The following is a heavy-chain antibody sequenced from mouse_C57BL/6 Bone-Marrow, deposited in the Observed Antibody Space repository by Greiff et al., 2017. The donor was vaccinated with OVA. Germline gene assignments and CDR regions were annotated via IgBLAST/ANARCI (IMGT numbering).Heavy chain of an antibody. CDR2: INPNYGTT. D-gene: IGHD1-1*01. CDR3: AIFPLFYWDYAMDY. CDR1: GYSFTDYN. V-gene: IGHV1-39*01. J-gene: IGHJ4*01. Sequence: EVKLQESGPELVKPGASVKISCKASGYSFTDYNMNWVKQSNGKSLEWIGVINPNYGTTSYNQKFKGKATLTVDQSSSTPYMQLNRLTSEDSAVYYCAIFPLFYWDYAMDYWGQGTSVTVSS.